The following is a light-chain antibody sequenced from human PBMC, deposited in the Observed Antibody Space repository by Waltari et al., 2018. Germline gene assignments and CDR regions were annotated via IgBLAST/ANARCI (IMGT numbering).Light chain of an antibody. CDR2: GAS. Sequence: EIVLTQSPGTLSLSPGERATLSCRASQSVSSSHLAGYQQKPGQAPRLLIYGASSRATGIPDRFSGSGSGTDFTLTISRLEPEDFAVYYCQQYGSSLPYTFGQGTKLEIK. J-gene: IGKJ2*01. CDR3: QQYGSSLPYT. V-gene: IGKV3-20*01. CDR1: QSVSSSH.